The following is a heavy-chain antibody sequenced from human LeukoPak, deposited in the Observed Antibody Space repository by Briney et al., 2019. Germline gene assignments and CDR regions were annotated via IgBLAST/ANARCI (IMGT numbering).Heavy chain of an antibody. V-gene: IGHV4-31*03. D-gene: IGHD1-14*01. Sequence: PSQTLSLTCTVSGGSISSGGYYWSWIRQHPGKGLEWIGYIYYSGSTYYNPSLKSRVTISVDTSKNQFSLKLSSVTAADTAVYYCARHGTSRYYYYYYGMDVWGQGTTVTVSS. J-gene: IGHJ6*02. CDR2: IYYSGST. CDR3: ARHGTSRYYYYYYGMDV. CDR1: GGSISSGGYY.